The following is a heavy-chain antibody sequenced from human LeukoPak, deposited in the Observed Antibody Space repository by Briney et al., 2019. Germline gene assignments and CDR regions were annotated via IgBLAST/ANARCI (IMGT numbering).Heavy chain of an antibody. Sequence: PGGSLRLSCAASGFTFSSYGMHWVRQAPGKGLEWVAVISYDGSNKNYADPVKGRFTISRDYSKNTVYLQMNSLRAEDTAVYFCAKGVGGYTIGYYFDYWGQGTPVTVSS. D-gene: IGHD5-18*01. V-gene: IGHV3-30*18. J-gene: IGHJ4*02. CDR2: ISYDGSNK. CDR3: AKGVGGYTIGYYFDY. CDR1: GFTFSSYG.